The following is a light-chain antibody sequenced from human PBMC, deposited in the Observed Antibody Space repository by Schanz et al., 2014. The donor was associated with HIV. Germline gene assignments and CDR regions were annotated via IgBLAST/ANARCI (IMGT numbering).Light chain of an antibody. CDR1: QSISNN. Sequence: EIVMTQSPATLSVSPGEGATLSCRASQSISNNLAWYQHKPGQAPRLLIYGASTRATDIPDRFSGSGAGTDFSLTISRLEPEDFAVYDCQQYGSSLWTFGQGTKVEIK. CDR2: GAS. CDR3: QQYGSSLWT. V-gene: IGKV3-20*01. J-gene: IGKJ1*01.